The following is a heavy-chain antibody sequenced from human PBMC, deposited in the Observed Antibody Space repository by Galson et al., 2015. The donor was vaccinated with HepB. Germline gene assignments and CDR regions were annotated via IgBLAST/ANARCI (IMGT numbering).Heavy chain of an antibody. D-gene: IGHD6-19*01. CDR3: ARERQFLRDFDS. CDR1: GFTFTDHY. CDR2: ISGSGSFI. Sequence: SLRLSCAASGFTFTDHYMSWIRQAPGKGLERVSYISGSGSFINYADSVKGRFTMSRDNAKNSVYLQLNSLRVEDTAVYYCARERQFLRDFDSWGQGTLVTVSS. J-gene: IGHJ4*02. V-gene: IGHV3-11*01.